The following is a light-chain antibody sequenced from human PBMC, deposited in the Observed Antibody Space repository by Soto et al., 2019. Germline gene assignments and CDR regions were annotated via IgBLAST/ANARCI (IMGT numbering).Light chain of an antibody. CDR3: QQRSNWLT. J-gene: IGKJ4*01. Sequence: EIVLTQSPGTLSLSPGERATLSCRASQSVSSSYLAWCQQKPGQAPRLLIYDASNRATGIPARFSGSGSGTDFTLTISSLEPEDFAVYYCQQRSNWLTFGGGTKVDIK. V-gene: IGKV3D-20*02. CDR2: DAS. CDR1: QSVSSSY.